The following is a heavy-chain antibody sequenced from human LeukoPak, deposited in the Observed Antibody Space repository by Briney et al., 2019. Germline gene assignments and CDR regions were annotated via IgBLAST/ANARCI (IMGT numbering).Heavy chain of an antibody. CDR2: IRSKFNRYAT. D-gene: IGHD1-26*01. CDR3: TRLLTGSYDY. J-gene: IGHJ4*02. CDR1: GFTFSGFA. V-gene: IGHV3-73*01. Sequence: GGSLRLSCAASGFTFSGFAMHWVRQASGQGLEWVGRIRSKFNRYATAYAASVKGRFTISRDDLKNTAYLQMNSLKTEDTAVYYCTRLLTGSYDYWGQGTLVTVSS.